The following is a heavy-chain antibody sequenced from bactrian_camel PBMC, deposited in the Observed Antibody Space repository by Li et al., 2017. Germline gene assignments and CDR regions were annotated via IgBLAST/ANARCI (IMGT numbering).Heavy chain of an antibody. CDR3: ATNFYYGFGN. V-gene: IGHV3S1*01. D-gene: IGHD5*01. J-gene: IGHJ4*01. CDR2: IGSNGVNT. CDR1: EFTFSNYW. Sequence: VQLVESGGGLVQPGGSLRLSCAASEFTFSNYWVYWVRQTPGKGLEWVSRIGSNGVNTYYQDSVKGRFTISRDNARNTMYLQMNSLKTDDAAVYYCATNFYYGFGNWGQGTQVTVS.